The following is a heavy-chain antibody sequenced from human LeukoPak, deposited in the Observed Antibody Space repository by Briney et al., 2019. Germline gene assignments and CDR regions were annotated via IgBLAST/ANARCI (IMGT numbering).Heavy chain of an antibody. D-gene: IGHD2-2*02. V-gene: IGHV1-18*01. CDR3: ARGPRYCSSTSCYNEWYWFDP. J-gene: IGHJ5*02. CDR2: ISGYNGNT. CDR1: GYIFSSYG. Sequence: GASVKVSCKASGYIFSSYGISWVRQAPGQGLEWMGWISGYNGNTNYAQKLQGRVTMTTDTSTSTVYMEVRSLRSGDTAVYYCARGPRYCSSTSCYNEWYWFDPWGQGTLVTVSS.